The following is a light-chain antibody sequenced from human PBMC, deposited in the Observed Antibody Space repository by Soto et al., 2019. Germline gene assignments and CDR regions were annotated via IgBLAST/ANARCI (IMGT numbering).Light chain of an antibody. Sequence: IQMTQSPSSFSASTGDRVTITCRASQGISSYLAWYRQKPGKAPKLLIYAASTLQSGVPSRFSGSGSGTDFTLTISCLQSEDFATYYCQQYYSYPQTFGQGTKVDIK. V-gene: IGKV1-8*01. CDR1: QGISSY. CDR2: AAS. J-gene: IGKJ1*01. CDR3: QQYYSYPQT.